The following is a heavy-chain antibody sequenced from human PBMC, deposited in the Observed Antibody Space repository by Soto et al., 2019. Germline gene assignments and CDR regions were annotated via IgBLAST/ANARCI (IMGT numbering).Heavy chain of an antibody. D-gene: IGHD2-15*01. V-gene: IGHV5-51*01. CDR2: IHPGDSDT. J-gene: IGHJ5*02. CDR3: ASAPGGYCSGGSCYSGLFDP. CDR1: GYSFPSYW. Sequence: GESLKISCKGSGYSFPSYWIGWVRQMPGKGLEWMGIIHPGDSDTRYSPSFQGQVTISADKSISTAFLQWSSLKASDTAMYYCASAPGGYCSGGSCYSGLFDPWGQGTLVTVSS.